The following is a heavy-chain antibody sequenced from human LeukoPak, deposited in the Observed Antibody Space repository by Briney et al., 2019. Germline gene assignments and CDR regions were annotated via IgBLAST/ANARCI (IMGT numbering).Heavy chain of an antibody. CDR1: GGSFSGHY. CDR3: AAQWDGGTGAFDI. Sequence: PSETLSLTCGVSGGSFSGHYWSWIRQPPGKGLGWIGEISHTGTTHSNPSLKSRVTISVDTPKNQFSLRLTSVTAADTAVYYCAAQWDGGTGAFDIWGQGTMVTVSS. J-gene: IGHJ3*02. V-gene: IGHV4-34*01. CDR2: ISHTGTT. D-gene: IGHD1-26*01.